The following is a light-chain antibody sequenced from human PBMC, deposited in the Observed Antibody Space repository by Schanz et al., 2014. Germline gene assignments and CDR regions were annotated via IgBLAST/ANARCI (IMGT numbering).Light chain of an antibody. CDR1: QRGSSN. V-gene: IGKV3-11*01. Sequence: EIVLTQSPATLSLSPGERATLSCRSSQRGSSNLAWYQQKPGQAPRLLIYDASDRATGVPARFSGSGSGTDFTLTISSLEPEDFAVYYCQQRSNWPTWTFGQGTKVEIK. CDR3: QQRSNWPTWT. J-gene: IGKJ1*01. CDR2: DAS.